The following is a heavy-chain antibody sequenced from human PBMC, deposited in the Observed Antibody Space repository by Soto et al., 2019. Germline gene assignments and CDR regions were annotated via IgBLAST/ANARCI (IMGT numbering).Heavy chain of an antibody. CDR2: IYYSGST. D-gene: IGHD3-10*01. CDR3: ARVKMEVRGVSMTGCWFDP. J-gene: IGHJ5*02. Sequence: QVQLQESGPGLVKPSETLSLTCTVSGGSVSSGSYYWSWIRQPPGKGLEWLGYIYYSGSTNYNPSRRSRVTMSVDTSKNQFALKPSSVTAADMAVYYCARVKMEVRGVSMTGCWFDPWGQGTLVTVSS. CDR1: GGSVSSGSYY. V-gene: IGHV4-61*01.